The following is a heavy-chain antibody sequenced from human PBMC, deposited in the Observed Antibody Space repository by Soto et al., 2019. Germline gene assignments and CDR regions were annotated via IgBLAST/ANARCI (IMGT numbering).Heavy chain of an antibody. Sequence: QVQLQQWGAGLLKPSETLSLTCAVYGGSFSGYYWSWIRQPPGKGLERIGEINHSGSTNYNPSLKCRVTISVDTSKNQFSLKLSSVTAADTAVYYCARGRYSSSWYETGRFDYWGQGTLVTVSS. D-gene: IGHD6-13*01. CDR2: INHSGST. CDR1: GGSFSGYY. CDR3: ARGRYSSSWYETGRFDY. V-gene: IGHV4-34*01. J-gene: IGHJ4*02.